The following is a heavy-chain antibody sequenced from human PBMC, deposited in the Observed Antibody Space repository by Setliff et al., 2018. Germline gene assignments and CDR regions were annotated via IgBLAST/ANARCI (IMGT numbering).Heavy chain of an antibody. CDR1: GFTFDDYA. V-gene: IGHV3-9*01. Sequence: GGSLRLSCAASGFTFDDYAMHWVRQVPGKGLEWVSGISWKTGTIGYADSVKGRFTISRERGKNSLYLQMNSLTAADTAVYYCAHSTTFDLHHDYWGQGALVTVSS. CDR2: ISWKTGTI. J-gene: IGHJ4*02. D-gene: IGHD3-9*01. CDR3: AHSTTFDLHHDY.